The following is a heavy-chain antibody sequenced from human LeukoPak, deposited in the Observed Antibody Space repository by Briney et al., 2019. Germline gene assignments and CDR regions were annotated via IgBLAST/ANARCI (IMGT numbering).Heavy chain of an antibody. CDR2: INHSGST. CDR1: GGSFSGYY. J-gene: IGHJ4*02. D-gene: IGHD2-2*01. Sequence: SETLSLTCAVYGGSFSGYYWSRIRQPPGKGLEWIGEINHSGSTNYNPSLKSRVTISVDTSKNQFSLKLSSVTAADTAVYYCARGRPGRGYCSSTSCLRPEYYFDYWGQGTLVTVSS. CDR3: ARGRPGRGYCSSTSCLRPEYYFDY. V-gene: IGHV4-34*01.